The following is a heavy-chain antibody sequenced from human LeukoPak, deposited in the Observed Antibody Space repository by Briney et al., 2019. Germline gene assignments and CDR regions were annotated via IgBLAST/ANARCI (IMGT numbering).Heavy chain of an antibody. CDR1: GYTFTSYG. CDR2: ISAYNGNT. Sequence: GASVKVSCKASGYTFTSYGISWVRQAPGQGLEWMGWISAYNGNTNYAQKLQCRVTMTTDTSTSTAYMELRSLRSDDTAVYYCARDHPRLRFLEWLLLDGFDYWGQGTLVTVSS. V-gene: IGHV1-18*01. J-gene: IGHJ4*02. CDR3: ARDHPRLRFLEWLLLDGFDY. D-gene: IGHD3-3*01.